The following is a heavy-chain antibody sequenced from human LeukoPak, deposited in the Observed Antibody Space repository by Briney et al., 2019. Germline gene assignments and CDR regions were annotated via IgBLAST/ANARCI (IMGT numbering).Heavy chain of an antibody. CDR2: IYYSGST. Sequence: SQTLSLTCTVSGGSISSGSYYWSWLRQPAGKGLEGIGRIYYSGSTNYNPSLKSRVTISVDTSKNQFSLKLSSVTAADTAVYYCAREYSSTWYRGLAEYFQHWGQGTQVTVSS. CDR3: AREYSSTWYRGLAEYFQH. V-gene: IGHV4-61*02. CDR1: GGSISSGSYY. J-gene: IGHJ1*01. D-gene: IGHD6-13*01.